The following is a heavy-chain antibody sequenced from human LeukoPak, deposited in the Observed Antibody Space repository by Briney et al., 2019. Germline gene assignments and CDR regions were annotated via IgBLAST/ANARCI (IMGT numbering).Heavy chain of an antibody. CDR2: ISSSGSTT. V-gene: IGHV3-48*03. CDR1: GFTFSSYE. Sequence: GGSLRLSCAASGFTFSSYEMTWVRQAPGKGLEWVSYISSSGSTTHYADSVKGRFTFSRDNAKNSLYLQMSSLRAEDTAVYYCARMQQLVDFVDYWGQGTLVSVSS. D-gene: IGHD6-13*01. CDR3: ARMQQLVDFVDY. J-gene: IGHJ4*02.